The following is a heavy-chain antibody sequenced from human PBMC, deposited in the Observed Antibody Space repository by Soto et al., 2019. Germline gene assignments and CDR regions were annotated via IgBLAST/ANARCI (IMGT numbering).Heavy chain of an antibody. V-gene: IGHV3-7*01. Sequence: EVQLVEAGGGLVQPGGSLRLSCAASGFTFSDFWMSWVRQAPGKGLEWVANIKQDGSEKYYVDSVKGRFTISRDNAKNSVVLQMNSLRAEDTAVYYCARDSPPDPVYWGQGTLVTVSS. J-gene: IGHJ4*02. CDR2: IKQDGSEK. CDR3: ARDSPPDPVY. CDR1: GFTFSDFW.